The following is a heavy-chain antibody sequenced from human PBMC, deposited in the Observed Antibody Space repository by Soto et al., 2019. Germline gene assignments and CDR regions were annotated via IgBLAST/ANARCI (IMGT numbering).Heavy chain of an antibody. D-gene: IGHD3-22*01. CDR2: IIPILGIT. Sequence: SVKVSCKASGGTFSSYTSSWVRQAPGQGLEWMGRIIPILGITNYAQKFQGRLTLTRDTPGNTAYLELNSLISEDTAVYYCATPQDYDGCLDSWGQGTLVTVSS. CDR1: GGTFSSYT. V-gene: IGHV1-69*02. CDR3: ATPQDYDGCLDS. J-gene: IGHJ4*02.